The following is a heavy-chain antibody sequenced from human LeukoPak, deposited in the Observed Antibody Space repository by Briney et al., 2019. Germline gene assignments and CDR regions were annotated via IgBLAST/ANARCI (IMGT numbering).Heavy chain of an antibody. D-gene: IGHD6-13*01. CDR1: GDSFSSVTDY. Sequence: PSETLSLTCTVSGDSFSSVTDYWAWIRQPPGKGLEWIASGDYSGSTYYNPSLKSRVTISVDTSKNQFSLRLSSVTAADTAVYYCARHPRVRAAAPSYYFDYWGQGTLVTVSS. CDR3: ARHPRVRAAAPSYYFDY. J-gene: IGHJ4*02. CDR2: GDYSGST. V-gene: IGHV4-39*01.